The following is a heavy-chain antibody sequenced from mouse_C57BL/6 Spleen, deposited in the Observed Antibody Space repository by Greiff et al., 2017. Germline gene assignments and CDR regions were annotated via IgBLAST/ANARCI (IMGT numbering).Heavy chain of an antibody. CDR3: ASDYYGSSYY. Sequence: VQLQQSGAELVKPGASVKLSCKASGYTFTSYWMHWVKQRPGQGLEWIGMIHPNSGSTNYNEKFKSKATLTVDKSSSTAYMQLSSLTSEDSAVYYCASDYYGSSYYWGQGTTLTVSS. CDR1: GYTFTSYW. J-gene: IGHJ2*01. V-gene: IGHV1-64*01. D-gene: IGHD1-1*01. CDR2: IHPNSGST.